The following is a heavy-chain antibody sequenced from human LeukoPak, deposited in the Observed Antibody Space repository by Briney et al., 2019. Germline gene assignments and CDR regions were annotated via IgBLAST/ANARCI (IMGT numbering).Heavy chain of an antibody. V-gene: IGHV3-74*01. CDR1: GFTFSSYW. CDR2: INTDGSST. J-gene: IGHJ1*01. Sequence: PGGSLRLSCAASGFTFSSYWMHWVRQAPGKGLMWVSGINTDGSSTSYADSVKGRFTISRDNAKNTLFLQMNSLRAEVTAVYYCYGANAEHWGQGTLVTVSS. CDR3: YGANAEH. D-gene: IGHD4-23*01.